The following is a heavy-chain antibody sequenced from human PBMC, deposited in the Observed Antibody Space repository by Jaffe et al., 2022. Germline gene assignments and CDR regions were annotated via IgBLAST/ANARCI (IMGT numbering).Heavy chain of an antibody. CDR2: IYYSGST. CDR3: ARHPAIVATTRYYFDY. Sequence: QLQLQESGPGLVKPSETLSLTCTVSGGSISSSSYYWGWIRQPPGKGLEWIGSIYYSGSTYYNPSLKSRVTISVDTSKNQFSLKLSSVTAADTAVYYCARHPAIVATTRYYFDYWGQGTLVTVSS. D-gene: IGHD5-12*01. CDR1: GGSISSSSYY. V-gene: IGHV4-39*01. J-gene: IGHJ4*02.